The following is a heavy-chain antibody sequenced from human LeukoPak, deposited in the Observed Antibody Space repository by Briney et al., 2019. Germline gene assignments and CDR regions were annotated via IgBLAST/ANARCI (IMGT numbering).Heavy chain of an antibody. V-gene: IGHV5-51*01. Sequence: GESLQISCRGSGYSFTSYWIGWVRQLPGKGLEWMGIIYPGDSDTRYSPSFQGQVTISADKSISTAYLQWSSLKASDTAMYYCARHQYSSVPRVDYWGQGTPVTVSS. CDR2: IYPGDSDT. CDR3: ARHQYSSVPRVDY. CDR1: GYSFTSYW. D-gene: IGHD6-19*01. J-gene: IGHJ4*02.